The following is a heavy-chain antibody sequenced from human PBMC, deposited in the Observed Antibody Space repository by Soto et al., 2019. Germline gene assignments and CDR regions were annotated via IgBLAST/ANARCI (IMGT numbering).Heavy chain of an antibody. CDR3: ARGSSGWYDP. J-gene: IGHJ5*02. D-gene: IGHD6-19*01. CDR1: GYTFTSYD. Sequence: QVQLVQSGAEVKKPGASVKVSCKASGYTFTSYDINWVRQATGQGLEWMGWMIPNSGNTVYAQKSQGRVTMTRSTSIRAAYMELSSLTSEDTAVYYCARGSSGWYDPWGQGTLVTVSS. CDR2: MIPNSGNT. V-gene: IGHV1-8*01.